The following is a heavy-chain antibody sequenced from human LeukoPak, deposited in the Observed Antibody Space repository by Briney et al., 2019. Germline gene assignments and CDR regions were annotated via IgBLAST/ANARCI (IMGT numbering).Heavy chain of an antibody. V-gene: IGHV4-34*01. J-gene: IGHJ4*02. CDR3: ARDPKTTVTTFFDY. Sequence: SETLSLTCAVYGGSFSGYYWSWIRQPPGKGLEWIGEINHSGSTYYNPSLKSRVTISVDTSKNQFSLKLSSVTAADTAVYYCARDPKTTVTTFFDYWGQGTLVTVSS. CDR1: GGSFSGYY. CDR2: INHSGST. D-gene: IGHD4-17*01.